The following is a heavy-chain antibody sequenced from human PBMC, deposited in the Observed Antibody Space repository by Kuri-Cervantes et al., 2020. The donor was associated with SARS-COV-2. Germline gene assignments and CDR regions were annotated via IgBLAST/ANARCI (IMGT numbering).Heavy chain of an antibody. CDR1: GFTFSSYA. V-gene: IGHV3-30-3*01. Sequence: LSLTCAASGFTFSSYAMHWVRQAPGKGLEWVAVISYDGSNKYYADSVKGRFTISRDNSKNTLHLQMDSLRPEDTAVYYCARDPHGIVVVVAGVEYWGQGTLVTVSS. CDR2: ISYDGSNK. CDR3: ARDPHGIVVVVAGVEY. J-gene: IGHJ4*02. D-gene: IGHD2-15*01.